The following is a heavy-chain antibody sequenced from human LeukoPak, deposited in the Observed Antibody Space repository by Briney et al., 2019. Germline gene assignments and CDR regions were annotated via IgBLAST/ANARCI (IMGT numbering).Heavy chain of an antibody. CDR1: GFTFRSYW. CDR2: IKQDGSEK. J-gene: IGHJ4*02. Sequence: PGGSLRLSCAASGFTFRSYWMSWVRPAPGKGLEWVANIKQDGSEKYYVDSVKGRFTISRDNAKNSLYLQMNSLRAEDTAVYFCARDSYYSSDFWGQGTLVTVSS. V-gene: IGHV3-7*05. D-gene: IGHD2/OR15-2a*01. CDR3: ARDSYYSSDF.